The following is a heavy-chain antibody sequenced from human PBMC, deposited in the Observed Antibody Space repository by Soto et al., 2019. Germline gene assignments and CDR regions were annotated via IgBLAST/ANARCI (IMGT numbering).Heavy chain of an antibody. CDR3: AREVLGYCSGGSCPSPRVNWYFDL. V-gene: IGHV1-2*04. J-gene: IGHJ2*01. CDR1: GYTFTGYY. D-gene: IGHD2-15*01. CDR2: INPNSGGT. Sequence: VSVKVSCKASGYTFTGYYMHWVRQAPGQGLEWMGWINPNSGGTNYAQKFQGWVTMTRDTSISTAYMELSRLRSDDTAVYYCAREVLGYCSGGSCPSPRVNWYFDLWGRGTLVTVSS.